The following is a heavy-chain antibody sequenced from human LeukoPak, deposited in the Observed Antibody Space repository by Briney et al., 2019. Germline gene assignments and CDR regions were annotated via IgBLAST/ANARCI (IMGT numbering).Heavy chain of an antibody. CDR2: IIPIFGTA. CDR3: ARAGSTGREFDY. Sequence: ASVKVSCKASGYTFTGYYMHWVRQAPGQGLEWMGGIIPIFGTANYAQKFQGRVTITADESTSTAYMELSSLRSEDTAVYYCARAGSTGREFDYWGQGTLVTVSS. CDR1: GYTFTGYY. V-gene: IGHV1-69*13. D-gene: IGHD1-26*01. J-gene: IGHJ4*02.